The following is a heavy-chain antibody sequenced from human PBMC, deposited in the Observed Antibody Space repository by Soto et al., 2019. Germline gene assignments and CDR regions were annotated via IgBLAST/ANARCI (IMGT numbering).Heavy chain of an antibody. J-gene: IGHJ4*02. Sequence: GGSLRLSCAASGFTFSEYWMSWVRQAPGKGLEWVANIKQDGSEKYYVDSVKGRFTISRDNAKISLYLQMDSLRAEDTAVYYCASPSEVDYWGQGTLVTVSS. CDR2: IKQDGSEK. V-gene: IGHV3-7*01. CDR3: ASPSEVDY. CDR1: GFTFSEYW.